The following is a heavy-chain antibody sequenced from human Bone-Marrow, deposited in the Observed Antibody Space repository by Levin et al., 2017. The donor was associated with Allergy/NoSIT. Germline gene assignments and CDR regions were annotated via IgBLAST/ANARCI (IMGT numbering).Heavy chain of an antibody. V-gene: IGHV3-30-3*01. J-gene: IGHJ4*02. CDR1: GFTFSSYA. Sequence: GGSLRLSCAASGFTFSSYAMHWVRQAPGKGLEWVAVISYDGSNKYYADSVKGRFTISRDNSKNTLYLQMNSLRAEDTAVYYCAREVGSSGWYYTHWGQGTLVTVSS. CDR2: ISYDGSNK. D-gene: IGHD6-19*01. CDR3: AREVGSSGWYYTH.